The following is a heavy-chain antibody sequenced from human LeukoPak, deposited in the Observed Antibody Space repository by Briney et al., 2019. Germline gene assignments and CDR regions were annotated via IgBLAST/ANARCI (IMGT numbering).Heavy chain of an antibody. V-gene: IGHV1-24*01. CDR1: GYTLTELS. D-gene: IGHD3-22*01. CDR2: FDPEDGET. CDR3: ARGTGRYYDSSGPPTPY. J-gene: IGHJ4*02. Sequence: EASVKVSCKVSGYTLTELSMHWVRQAPGKGLEWMGGFDPEDGETIYAQKFQGRVTMTEDTSTDTAYMELSSLRSEDTAVYYCARGTGRYYDSSGPPTPYWGQGTLVTVSS.